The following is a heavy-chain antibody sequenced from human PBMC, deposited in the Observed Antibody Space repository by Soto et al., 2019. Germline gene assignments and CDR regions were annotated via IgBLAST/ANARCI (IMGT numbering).Heavy chain of an antibody. CDR1: GFTVSSYL. J-gene: IGHJ1*01. CDR2: INSDGSST. V-gene: IGHV3-74*01. CDR3: AKDQAAAGTISRYFQH. Sequence: GGSLRLSCAASGFTVSSYLMHWVRQAPGKRLEWVSRINSDGSSTSFADSVKGRFTISRDNSKNTLYLQVNSLRVEDTAVYYCAKDQAAAGTISRYFQHWGQGTLVTVSS. D-gene: IGHD6-13*01.